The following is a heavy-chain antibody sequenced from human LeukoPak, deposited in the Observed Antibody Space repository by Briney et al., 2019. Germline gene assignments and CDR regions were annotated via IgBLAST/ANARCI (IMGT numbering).Heavy chain of an antibody. Sequence: PPETPCLTCTVSGGSISSYYWSWIRQPAGKGLEWIGRIYNSGCTNYNPSLKSRVTMSVDTSKNQFSLKLSSVTAADTAVYYCAREGPTVTNAFDIWGRGPMITASS. CDR1: GGSISSYY. D-gene: IGHD4-17*01. V-gene: IGHV4-4*07. J-gene: IGHJ3*02. CDR3: AREGPTVTNAFDI. CDR2: IYNSGCT.